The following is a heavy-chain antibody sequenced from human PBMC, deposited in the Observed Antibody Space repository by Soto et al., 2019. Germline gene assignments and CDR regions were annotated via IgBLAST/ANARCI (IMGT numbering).Heavy chain of an antibody. CDR1: GFNFSGYA. Sequence: VQLVESGGGLAQPGGSLRLSCGGSGFNFSGYAMNWVRQAPGKGLEWVSYISSRSSGIHYAEPVKGRFTSSRDNGKRSRYLQMNGLRDEDTGIDYCDRGVREYWGQGALVTVAS. V-gene: IGHV3-48*02. CDR3: DRGVREY. D-gene: IGHD1-26*01. CDR2: ISSRSSGI. J-gene: IGHJ4*02.